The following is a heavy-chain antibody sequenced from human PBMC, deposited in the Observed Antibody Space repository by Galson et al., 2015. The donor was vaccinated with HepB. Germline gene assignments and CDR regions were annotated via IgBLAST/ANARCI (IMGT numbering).Heavy chain of an antibody. V-gene: IGHV3-33*01. Sequence: SLRLSCAASGVSFSSYGVRWVRQAPGKGLEWVAFTWYDGSKTFYADSVKGRFTVSRDNSRNTIYLQINTLRAEDTAVYYCARDEIDSIFDAWGQGTLVIVSS. CDR1: GVSFSSYG. D-gene: IGHD3-3*01. CDR2: TWYDGSKT. J-gene: IGHJ4*02. CDR3: ARDEIDSIFDA.